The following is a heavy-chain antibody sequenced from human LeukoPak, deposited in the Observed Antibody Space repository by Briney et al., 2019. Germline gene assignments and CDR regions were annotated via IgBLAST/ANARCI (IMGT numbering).Heavy chain of an antibody. CDR1: GFSFSSYA. J-gene: IGHJ4*02. D-gene: IGHD3-22*01. Sequence: PGGSLRLSCAASGFSFSSYAINWIRQAPGEGLEWVSAISGSGETIYYADSVKGRFTISRDNSRDTLYLQMNSLRAEDTALYYCARWLSYYDYWGQGTLVTVSS. CDR3: ARWLSYYDY. CDR2: ISGSGETI. V-gene: IGHV3-23*01.